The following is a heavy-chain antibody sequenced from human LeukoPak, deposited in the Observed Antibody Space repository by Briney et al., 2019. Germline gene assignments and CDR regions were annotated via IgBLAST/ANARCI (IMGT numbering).Heavy chain of an antibody. CDR1: GFTFSSYG. CDR2: IWYDGSNK. D-gene: IGHD3-3*01. J-gene: IGHJ4*02. Sequence: GGSLRLSCAASGFTFSSYGLHWVRQAPGKGLEWVAVIWYDGSNKYYADSVKGRFTISRDNSKNTLYLQMNSLRAEDTAVYYCARGGPYDFWSGYQTEYYFDYWGQGTLVTVSS. CDR3: ARGGPYDFWSGYQTEYYFDY. V-gene: IGHV3-33*01.